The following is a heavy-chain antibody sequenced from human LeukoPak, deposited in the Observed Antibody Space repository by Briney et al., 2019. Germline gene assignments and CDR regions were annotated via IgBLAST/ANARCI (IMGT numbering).Heavy chain of an antibody. CDR3: TMLRGVIDPN. CDR1: GFAVSSNY. J-gene: IGHJ4*02. Sequence: GGSARLSCVASGFAVSSNYMSWVRQAPGKGLEWVSVIYSDGSTNYADSVKGRFTISRDNSKNTAFLQMNSLRAEDTAVYYCTMLRGVIDPNWGQGTLVTVSS. D-gene: IGHD3-10*01. CDR2: IYSDGST. V-gene: IGHV3-66*01.